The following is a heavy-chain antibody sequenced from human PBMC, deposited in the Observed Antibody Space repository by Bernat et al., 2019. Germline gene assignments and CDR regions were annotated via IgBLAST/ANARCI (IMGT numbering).Heavy chain of an antibody. Sequence: QVQLVQSGAEVKKPGSSVKVSCKASGGTFSSYAISWVRQAPGQGLEWMGGIIPIFGTANYAQKFQGRVTITADESTSTAYMELSSMRSEDTTVYYCASHASNWNYGTTFDYWGQGTLVTVSS. CDR2: IIPIFGTA. D-gene: IGHD1-7*01. CDR3: ASHASNWNYGTTFDY. J-gene: IGHJ4*02. CDR1: GGTFSSYA. V-gene: IGHV1-69*12.